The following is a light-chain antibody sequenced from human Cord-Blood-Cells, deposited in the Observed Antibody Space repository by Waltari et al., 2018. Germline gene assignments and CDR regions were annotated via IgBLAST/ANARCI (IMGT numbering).Light chain of an antibody. Sequence: DIVMTQSPDSLAVSLGERATINCKSSQSVLYSPNNKNYLAWYQQKPGQPPKLLIYWASTRESGVPDRFSGSGSGTDCALAISSRQAEDVAVYYCQQYYSTPHTFGQGTKLEIK. CDR2: WAS. J-gene: IGKJ2*01. CDR3: QQYYSTPHT. CDR1: QSVLYSPNNKNY. V-gene: IGKV4-1*01.